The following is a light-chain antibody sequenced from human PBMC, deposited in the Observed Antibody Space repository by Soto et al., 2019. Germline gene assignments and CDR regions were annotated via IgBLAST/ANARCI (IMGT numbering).Light chain of an antibody. V-gene: IGKV3-11*01. J-gene: IGKJ4*01. CDR2: DAS. Sequence: EIVLTQSPATLSLSPGERATLSCRASQSVSSYLAWYQQKPGQAPRLLIYDASNRATGIPARFSGSGSGTDFTLTISSLEPEDFAVYYCQQRSNWPPRVPLTFGGGTKVEIK. CDR1: QSVSSY. CDR3: QQRSNWPPRVPLT.